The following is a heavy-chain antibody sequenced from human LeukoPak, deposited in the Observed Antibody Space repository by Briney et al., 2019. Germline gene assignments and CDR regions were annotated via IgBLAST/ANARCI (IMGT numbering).Heavy chain of an antibody. J-gene: IGHJ4*02. V-gene: IGHV1-18*01. Sequence: ASVKVSCKASGDTFTSYGISWVRQAPGQGLEWMGWISPYNGKTNYAQNFQGRVTMTTDTSTSTAYMERRSLRSDDTAVYYCARASQTGPRRFLEWLSNYYFDYGGQRILVTVSS. D-gene: IGHD3-3*01. CDR1: GDTFTSYG. CDR2: ISPYNGKT. CDR3: ARASQTGPRRFLEWLSNYYFDY.